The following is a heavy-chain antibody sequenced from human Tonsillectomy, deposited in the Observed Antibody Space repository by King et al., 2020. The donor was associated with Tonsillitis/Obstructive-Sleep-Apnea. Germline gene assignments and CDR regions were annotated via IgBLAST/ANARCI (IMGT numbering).Heavy chain of an antibody. V-gene: IGHV5-51*01. D-gene: IGHD2-2*01. CDR3: ARHAPVVPAATYYYMDV. CDR2: IYPGDSDT. CDR1: GYSFTSYW. Sequence: QLVQSGAEVKKPGESLKISCKGSGYSFTSYWIGWVRQMPGKGLEWMGIIYPGDSDTRYSPSFQGQVTISAAKSISTAYLQWSSLKASDTAMYYCARHAPVVPAATYYYMDVWGKGTTVTVSS. J-gene: IGHJ6*03.